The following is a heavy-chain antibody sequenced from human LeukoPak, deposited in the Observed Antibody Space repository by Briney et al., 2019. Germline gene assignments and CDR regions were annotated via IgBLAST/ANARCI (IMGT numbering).Heavy chain of an antibody. J-gene: IGHJ4*02. V-gene: IGHV4-30-4*01. CDR1: GGSISSGDYY. CDR2: IDYSGST. Sequence: PSETLSLTCTVSGGSISSGDYYWSWIRQPPGNGLEWIGYIDYSGSTYYNPSLKSRVTISVDPTKNQFSLKLSSVTAADTAVYYCASARGSNYGSLGDWGQGTLVTVSS. CDR3: ASARGSNYGSLGD. D-gene: IGHD5-18*01.